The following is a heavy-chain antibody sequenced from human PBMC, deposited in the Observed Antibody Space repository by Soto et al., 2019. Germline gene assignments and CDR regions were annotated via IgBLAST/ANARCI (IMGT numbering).Heavy chain of an antibody. J-gene: IGHJ6*02. CDR2: IDQNGIT. V-gene: IGHV4-4*02. CDR1: GDPISSSKW. CDR3: PSLNLDYYYYGMDV. Sequence: SETLSLTCAVSGDPISSSKWWTWVRQTPGKGLEWIGKIDQNGITNYNPSLESRVTILKDNSKNQLSLKLTSVTAVDSAVYYCPSLNLDYYYYGMDVWGQGATVTVSS.